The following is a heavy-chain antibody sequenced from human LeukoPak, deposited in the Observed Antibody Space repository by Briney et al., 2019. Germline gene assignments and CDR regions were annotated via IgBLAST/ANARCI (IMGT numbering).Heavy chain of an antibody. CDR3: ARGAGWYDY. D-gene: IGHD6-19*01. V-gene: IGHV4-59*01. CDR2: IYYSGST. CDR1: GASISSDY. J-gene: IGHJ4*02. Sequence: SETLSLTCTVSGASISSDYWSWIRQPPGKGLEWMGYIYYSGSTKYNPSLKSRVTMSVDTSKNQLSLKLSSVTAADTAVYYCARGAGWYDYWGQGTLVTVSS.